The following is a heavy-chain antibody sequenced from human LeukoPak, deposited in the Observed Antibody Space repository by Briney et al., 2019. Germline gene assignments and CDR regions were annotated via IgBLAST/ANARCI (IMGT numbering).Heavy chain of an antibody. Sequence: SETLSLTCTVSGGSFSSAFYYWTWIRHHPGKGLEWIGYIHYSGSTYYNPSLKGRVTISVDKSKNQFSLKLSSVTAADTAMYYCARVAVARLAYFDYWGQGTLVTVSS. CDR2: IHYSGST. CDR3: ARVAVARLAYFDY. J-gene: IGHJ4*02. V-gene: IGHV4-31*03. D-gene: IGHD6-19*01. CDR1: GGSFSSAFYY.